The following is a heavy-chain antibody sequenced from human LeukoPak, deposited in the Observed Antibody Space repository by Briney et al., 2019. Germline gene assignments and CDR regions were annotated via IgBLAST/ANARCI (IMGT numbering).Heavy chain of an antibody. V-gene: IGHV4-4*07. J-gene: IGHJ3*01. CDR1: GGSISSYY. Sequence: SETLSLTCTVSGGSISSYYWSWVRQPAGKGLEWIGRIYTSGNTNYNPSLTSRVSISVDTSENNFSLKLTSVTAADTAMYYCARHLQWLARDAFDLWGQGTLVTVSS. CDR2: IYTSGNT. D-gene: IGHD6-19*01. CDR3: ARHLQWLARDAFDL.